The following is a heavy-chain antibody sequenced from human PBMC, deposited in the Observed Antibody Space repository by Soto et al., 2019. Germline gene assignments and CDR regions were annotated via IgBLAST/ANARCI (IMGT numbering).Heavy chain of an antibody. CDR2: IKSKTDGETT. CDR1: GFTFSNAW. Sequence: LRPSCAASGFTFSNAWMSWVRQAPGKGLEWVGRIKSKTDGETTDYAAPVKGRFTISRDDSKNTLYLQMNSLKTEDTAVYYCTTDLIAAAATVWFDPWGQGTLVTVSS. D-gene: IGHD6-13*01. V-gene: IGHV3-15*01. J-gene: IGHJ5*02. CDR3: TTDLIAAAATVWFDP.